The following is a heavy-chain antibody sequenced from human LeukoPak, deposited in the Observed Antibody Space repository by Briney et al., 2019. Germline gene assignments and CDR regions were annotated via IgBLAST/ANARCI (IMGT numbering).Heavy chain of an antibody. CDR3: ARDGMGGTNWFDP. CDR2: IVVGSGNT. CDR1: GFTFTSSA. J-gene: IGHJ5*02. D-gene: IGHD3-16*01. V-gene: IGHV1-58*02. Sequence: ASVKVSCKASGFTFTSSAMQWVRQARGQRLEWIGWIVVGSGNTNYAQKFQGRVTITTDESTSTAYMELSSLRSEDTAVYYCARDGMGGTNWFDPWGQGTLVTVSS.